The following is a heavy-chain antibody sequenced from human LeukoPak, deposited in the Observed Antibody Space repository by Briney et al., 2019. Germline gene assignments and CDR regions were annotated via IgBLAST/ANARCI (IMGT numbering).Heavy chain of an antibody. D-gene: IGHD3-3*01. CDR2: ISYDGSNK. CDR3: AKGTPTYYDFWSGPGFDY. Sequence: GGSLRLSCAASGFTFRSNAMHWVRQAPGKGLEWVAVISYDGSNKDHADSVKGRFTISRDNSKNTLYLQINSLRPEDTAVYYCAKGTPTYYDFWSGPGFDYWSQGTLVTVSS. CDR1: GFTFRSNA. J-gene: IGHJ4*02. V-gene: IGHV3-30*18.